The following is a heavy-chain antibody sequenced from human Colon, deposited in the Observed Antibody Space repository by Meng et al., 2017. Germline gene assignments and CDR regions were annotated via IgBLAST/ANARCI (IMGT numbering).Heavy chain of an antibody. CDR3: LRGSGGSV. Sequence: QLQVRESGPALVTPSGTLSLTCAVSGDSITNHHWSAWVRQPPGKGLEWIAEIPHRGSSAYNPSLKSRVSMSIDKSKNQFSLKLTSVTAADTAVYHCLRGSGGSVWGQGTLVTVSS. V-gene: IGHV4-4*02. CDR1: GDSITNHHW. J-gene: IGHJ1*01. D-gene: IGHD3-10*01. CDR2: IPHRGSS.